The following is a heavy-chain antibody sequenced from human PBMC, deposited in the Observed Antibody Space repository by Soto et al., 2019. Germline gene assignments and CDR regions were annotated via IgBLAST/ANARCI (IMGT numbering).Heavy chain of an antibody. CDR2: ISGSGGST. V-gene: IGHV3-23*01. J-gene: IGHJ4*02. Sequence: EVQVLESGGGLVQPGGSLRLSCVASGFTFSNYVMSWVRQAPGKGLEWISAISGSGGSTDYADSVKGRFAVSRDNSKNTLYLQMNSLRAEDTAVYYCAIGSYNTGWNWGQGTLVTVSS. CDR3: AIGSYNTGWN. CDR1: GFTFSNYV. D-gene: IGHD2-8*02.